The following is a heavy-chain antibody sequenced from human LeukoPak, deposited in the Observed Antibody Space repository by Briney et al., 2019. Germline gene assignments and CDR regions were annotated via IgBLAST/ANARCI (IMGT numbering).Heavy chain of an antibody. Sequence: GGSLRLSCAASEFTFSSYGMHWVRQAPGKGLEWVAVISYDGSNKYYADSVKGRFTISRDNSKNTLYLQMNSLRAEDTAVYYCAKDVGYYGSGSSSDYWGQGTLVTVSS. CDR1: EFTFSSYG. CDR3: AKDVGYYGSGSSSDY. D-gene: IGHD3-10*01. J-gene: IGHJ4*02. V-gene: IGHV3-30*18. CDR2: ISYDGSNK.